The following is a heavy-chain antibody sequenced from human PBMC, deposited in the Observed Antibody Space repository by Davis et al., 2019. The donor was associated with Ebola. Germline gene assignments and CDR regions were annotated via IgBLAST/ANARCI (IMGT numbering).Heavy chain of an antibody. CDR1: GGTFSSYA. Sequence: AASVKVSCKASGGTFSSYAISWVRQAPGQGLEWMGGIIPIFGTANYAQKFQGRVTMTRDTSTSTVYMELSSLRSEDTAVYYCASEQWLVQTPNYYYYYGMDVWGQGTTVTVSS. CDR2: IIPIFGTA. J-gene: IGHJ6*02. CDR3: ASEQWLVQTPNYYYYYGMDV. D-gene: IGHD6-19*01. V-gene: IGHV1-69*05.